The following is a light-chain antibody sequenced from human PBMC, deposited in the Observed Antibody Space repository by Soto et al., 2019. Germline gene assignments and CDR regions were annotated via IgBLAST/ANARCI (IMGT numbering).Light chain of an antibody. J-gene: IGLJ1*01. CDR1: NSNIASNT. CDR2: YNN. CDR3: AAWDDTLKRYV. V-gene: IGLV1-44*01. Sequence: VLTQPPSASETPGQTVSISCSGSNSNIASNTVNWYQHLLGTAPKLLIYYNNQRPSGVTDRFSGSKSGTSASLAISGLQSEDESDYYCAAWDDTLKRYVFGTGNK.